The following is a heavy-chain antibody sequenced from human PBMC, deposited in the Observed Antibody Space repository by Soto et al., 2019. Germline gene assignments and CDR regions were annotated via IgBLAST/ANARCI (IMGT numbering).Heavy chain of an antibody. CDR3: AIQMHHRAWNDVGLDY. V-gene: IGHV4-39*01. Sequence: PSETLSLTCTVSGGSISSSSYYWGWIRQPPGKGLEWIGNIYYSGSTNYNPSLKSRVTISVDTSKNQFSLKLSSVAAADTAVYYCAIQMHHRAWNDVGLDYWGQGTLVTVSS. J-gene: IGHJ4*02. CDR1: GGSISSSSYY. CDR2: IYYSGST. D-gene: IGHD1-1*01.